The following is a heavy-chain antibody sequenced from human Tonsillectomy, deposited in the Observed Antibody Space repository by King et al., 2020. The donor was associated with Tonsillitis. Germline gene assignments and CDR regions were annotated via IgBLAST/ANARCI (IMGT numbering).Heavy chain of an antibody. CDR3: ARQPTTPYSSSWYSGDY. Sequence: QLVQSGAEVKKPGESLKISCKGSGYSFTSYWIGWVRQMPGKGLEWMGIIYPGYSDTRYSPSFQGQVTISADKSISTAYLQWSSLKASDTAMYYCARQPTTPYSSSWYSGDYWGQGNLVTVAS. J-gene: IGHJ4*02. D-gene: IGHD6-13*01. CDR2: IYPGYSDT. V-gene: IGHV5-51*01. CDR1: GYSFTSYW.